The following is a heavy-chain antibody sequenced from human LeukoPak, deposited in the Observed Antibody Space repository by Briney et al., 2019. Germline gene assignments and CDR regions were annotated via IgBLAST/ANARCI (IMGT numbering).Heavy chain of an antibody. CDR2: IFITGST. CDR3: ARESAAWFDP. Sequence: SQTLSLTCSVSGGSISSGSYYWSWIRQPAGKGLEWIGRIFITGSTNYNPSLKSRVTISVDTSKNQISLKLSSVTAADTAVYYCARESAAWFDPWGQGTLVTVSS. V-gene: IGHV4-61*02. CDR1: GGSISSGSYY. D-gene: IGHD6-25*01. J-gene: IGHJ5*02.